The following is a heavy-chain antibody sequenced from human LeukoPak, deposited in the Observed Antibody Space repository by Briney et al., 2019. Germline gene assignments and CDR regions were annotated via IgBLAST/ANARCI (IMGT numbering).Heavy chain of an antibody. J-gene: IGHJ4*02. D-gene: IGHD3-22*01. CDR1: GFTFGTYR. CDR2: ISSASSSI. Sequence: GGSLRLSWAASGFTFGTYRMGWVRQAPGKGLEWVSYISSASSSIYYADSVKGRFTISRDNAKNSLYLQMNSLRAEDTAVYYCARDNYYDSRRLGYWGQGTLVTVSS. V-gene: IGHV3-48*04. CDR3: ARDNYYDSRRLGY.